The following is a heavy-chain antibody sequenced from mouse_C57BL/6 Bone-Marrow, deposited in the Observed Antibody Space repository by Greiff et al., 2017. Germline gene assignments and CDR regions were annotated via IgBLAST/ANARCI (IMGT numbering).Heavy chain of an antibody. V-gene: IGHV1-76*01. CDR2: IYPGSGNT. J-gene: IGHJ4*01. CDR1: GYTFTDYY. CDR3: ASHYDSDAMDY. D-gene: IGHD1-1*01. Sequence: VKLVESGAELVRPGASVKLSCKASGYTFTDYYINWVKQRPGQGLEWIARIYPGSGNTYYNEKFKGKATLTAEKSSSTAYMQLSSLTSEDSAVYFCASHYDSDAMDYWGQGTSVTVSS.